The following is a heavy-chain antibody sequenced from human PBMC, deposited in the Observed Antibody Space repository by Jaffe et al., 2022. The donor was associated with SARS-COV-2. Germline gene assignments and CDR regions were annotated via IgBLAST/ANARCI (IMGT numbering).Heavy chain of an antibody. Sequence: QVQLVESGGGVVQPGRSLRLSCAASGFTFSSYAMHWVRQAPGKGLEWVAVISYDGSNKYYADSVKGRFTISRDNSKNTLYLQMNSLRAEDTAVYYCARGGQQLVFLQTGTTPPDYWGQGTLVTVSS. CDR3: ARGGQQLVFLQTGTTPPDY. CDR2: ISYDGSNK. D-gene: IGHD6-13*01. CDR1: GFTFSSYA. V-gene: IGHV3-30-3*01. J-gene: IGHJ4*02.